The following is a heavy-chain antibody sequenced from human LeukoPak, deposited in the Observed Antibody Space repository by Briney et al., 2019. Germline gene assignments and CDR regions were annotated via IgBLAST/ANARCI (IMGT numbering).Heavy chain of an antibody. J-gene: IGHJ4*02. V-gene: IGHV3-7*01. CDR1: GFTFISFE. D-gene: IGHD3-22*01. Sequence: GGSLRLSCAASGFTFISFEMNWIRQAPGKGLEWVANIKHYGDEKFYVDSVKGRFTISRDNAKNTLYLQMNSLRAEDTAVYYCASYYDSSGFNYWGQGTLVTVSS. CDR3: ASYYDSSGFNY. CDR2: IKHYGDEK.